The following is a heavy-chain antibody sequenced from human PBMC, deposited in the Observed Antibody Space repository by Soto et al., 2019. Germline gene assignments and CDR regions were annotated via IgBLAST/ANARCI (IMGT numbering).Heavy chain of an antibody. CDR1: GGSISSGGHY. J-gene: IGHJ4*02. CDR2: IYYSGST. Sequence: QVHLQESGPRLVKPSQTLSLTCNVSGGSISSGGHYWSWIRQHPGKGLEWIGYIYYSGSTYYNPSLKSLLTISVDTSKNQFSLRLNSVTAADTAVYYCARDGGRGEGYNAADYWGQGTLVTVSS. V-gene: IGHV4-31*01. D-gene: IGHD2-2*02. CDR3: ARDGGRGEGYNAADY.